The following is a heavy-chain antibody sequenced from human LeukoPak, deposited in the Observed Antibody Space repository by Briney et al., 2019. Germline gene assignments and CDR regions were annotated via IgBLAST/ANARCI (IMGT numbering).Heavy chain of an antibody. CDR2: ISGSGGST. J-gene: IGHJ4*02. CDR1: GFTFSSYA. V-gene: IGHV3-23*01. Sequence: GGSLRLSCAASGFTFSSYAMSWVRQAPGKGLEWVSAISGSGGSTYYADSVKGRFTISRDNSKNTLYLQMNSLRAEDTAVYYCAKDPEHFDWLLRGYFDYWGQGTLVTVSS. D-gene: IGHD3-9*01. CDR3: AKDPEHFDWLLRGYFDY.